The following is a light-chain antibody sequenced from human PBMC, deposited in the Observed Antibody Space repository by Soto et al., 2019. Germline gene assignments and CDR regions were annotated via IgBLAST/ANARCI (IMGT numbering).Light chain of an antibody. Sequence: EVVLTQSPGTLSLSSGERATLSCRASQSVINSYLAWYQQKPGQAPRLLIFGASIRVTGIPDRFIGSGSGTDFTLTISRLEPEDFAVYYCQHYVTSLTTFGQGTKVDIK. CDR1: QSVINSY. J-gene: IGKJ1*01. CDR3: QHYVTSLTT. CDR2: GAS. V-gene: IGKV3-20*01.